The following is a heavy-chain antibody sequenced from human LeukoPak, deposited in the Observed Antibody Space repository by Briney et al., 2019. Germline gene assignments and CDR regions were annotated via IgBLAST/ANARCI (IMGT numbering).Heavy chain of an antibody. CDR3: ARATSGSYDY. J-gene: IGHJ4*02. CDR2: INPYSGGT. D-gene: IGHD1-26*01. Sequence: GASVKLCCKASGYTFTRYYVHWVPQAPGQGLECMGRINPYSGGTNCAQKFQGRVTMTRDTSISTAYMELSRLRSDDTAVYYCARATSGSYDYWGQGTLVTVSS. CDR1: GYTFTRYY. V-gene: IGHV1-2*06.